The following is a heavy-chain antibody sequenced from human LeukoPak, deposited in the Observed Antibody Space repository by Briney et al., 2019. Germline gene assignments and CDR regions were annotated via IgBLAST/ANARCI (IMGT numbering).Heavy chain of an antibody. D-gene: IGHD3-10*01. Sequence: ASVKVSCKASGYTFTSYGISWVRQAPGQGLEWMGWISAYNGNTNYAQKLQGRVTMTTDTSTSTAYMELRSLRSDDTAVYYCAKVKLSGDDAFDVWGQGTTVSVSS. J-gene: IGHJ3*01. V-gene: IGHV1-18*01. CDR2: ISAYNGNT. CDR1: GYTFTSYG. CDR3: AKVKLSGDDAFDV.